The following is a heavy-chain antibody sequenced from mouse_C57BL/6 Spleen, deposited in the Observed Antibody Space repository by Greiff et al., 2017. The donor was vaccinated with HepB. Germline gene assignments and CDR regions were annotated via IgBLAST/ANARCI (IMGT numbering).Heavy chain of an antibody. CDR2: IDPETGGT. V-gene: IGHV1-15*01. CDR1: GYTFTDYE. J-gene: IGHJ3*01. Sequence: QVQLKESGAELVRPGASVTLSCKASGYTFTDYEMHWVKQTPVHGLEWIGAIDPETGGTAYTQKFKGKAILTADKSSSTSYMELRSLPYEDSAVYSGTALAAWFAYWGQGTRVTVSA. CDR3: TALAAWFAY. D-gene: IGHD4-1*01.